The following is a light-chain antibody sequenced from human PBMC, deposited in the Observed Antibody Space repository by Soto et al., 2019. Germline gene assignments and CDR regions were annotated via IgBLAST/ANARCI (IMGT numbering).Light chain of an antibody. Sequence: QSALTQPPSASGSPGQSVTISCTGTSSDVGAYGYVSWYQQHPGKAPKLMIYEVSKRPSGVPDRFSGSKSGNMASLTVSGLQVEDEAEYYCSSYAGSNNVVFGGGTKVTVL. CDR1: SSDVGAYGY. CDR2: EVS. J-gene: IGLJ2*01. V-gene: IGLV2-8*01. CDR3: SSYAGSNNVV.